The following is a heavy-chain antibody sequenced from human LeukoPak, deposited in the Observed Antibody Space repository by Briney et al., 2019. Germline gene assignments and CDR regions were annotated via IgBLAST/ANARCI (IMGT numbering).Heavy chain of an antibody. V-gene: IGHV1-2*02. Sequence: ASVTVSCTTSEYTFTHYYIHWVRQAPAQALEWVGYINPYSGGTHYEQNFQGRVSMTRDTSIGTAYMELSSLRSDDTALYYCDRGTLSYDYVNGAFHIWGRGTMVTVSS. D-gene: IGHD3-10*02. CDR2: INPYSGGT. CDR1: EYTFTHYY. CDR3: DRGTLSYDYVNGAFHI. J-gene: IGHJ3*02.